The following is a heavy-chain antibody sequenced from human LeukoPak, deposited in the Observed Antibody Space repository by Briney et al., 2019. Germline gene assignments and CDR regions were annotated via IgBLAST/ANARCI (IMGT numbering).Heavy chain of an antibody. CDR3: ARASYYDSSGYNY. V-gene: IGHV1-69*05. J-gene: IGHJ4*02. CDR2: IIPIFGTA. CDR1: GGTFSSYA. D-gene: IGHD3-22*01. Sequence: SAKVSCKASGGTFSSYAISWVRQAPEQGLECMGRIIPIFGTANYAQKFQGRVTITTDESTSTVYMELSSLRPEDTAVYYCARASYYDSSGYNYWGQGTLVTVSS.